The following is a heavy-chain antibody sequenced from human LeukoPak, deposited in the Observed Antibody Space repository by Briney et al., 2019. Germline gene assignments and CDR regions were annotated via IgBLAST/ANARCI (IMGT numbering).Heavy chain of an antibody. D-gene: IGHD6-13*01. CDR1: GFTFSSSA. J-gene: IGHJ6*02. V-gene: IGHV3-23*01. CDR3: AKVIEYSSSWYYYYYYYGMDV. CDR2: ISGGGGST. Sequence: GGSLRLSCAASGFTFSSSAMSWVRQAPGKGLEWVSVISGGGGSTYYADSVKGRFTISRDNSKNTLYLQMNSLRAEDTAVYYCAKVIEYSSSWYYYYYYYGMDVWGQGTTVTVSS.